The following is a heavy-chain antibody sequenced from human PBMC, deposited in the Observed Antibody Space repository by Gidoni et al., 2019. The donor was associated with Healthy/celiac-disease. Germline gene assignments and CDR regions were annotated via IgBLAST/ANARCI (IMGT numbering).Heavy chain of an antibody. CDR2: MNPNSGNT. J-gene: IGHJ6*02. CDR3: ARGKGNSGSYQPYYYYYGMDV. D-gene: IGHD1-26*01. CDR1: GYTFTSYA. V-gene: IGHV1-8*01. Sequence: QVQLVQSGAEVKKPGASVKVSCKASGYTFTSYAINWVRQATGQGLEWMGWMNPNSGNTGYAQKFQGRVTMTRNTSISTAYMELSSLRSEDTAVYYCARGKGNSGSYQPYYYYYGMDVWGQGTTVTVSS.